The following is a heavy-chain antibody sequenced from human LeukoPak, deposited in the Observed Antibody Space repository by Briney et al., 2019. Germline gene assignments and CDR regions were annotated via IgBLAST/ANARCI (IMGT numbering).Heavy chain of an antibody. CDR2: IRYDGSNK. V-gene: IGHV3-30*02. D-gene: IGHD3-3*01. J-gene: IGHJ4*02. CDR1: GFTFSSYG. Sequence: GGSLRLSYAASGFTFSSYGMHWVRQAPGKGLEWVAFIRYDGSNKYYADSVKGRFTISRDNSKNTLYLQMNSLRAEDTAVYYCAKNQSTYYDFWSGYYGFDYWGEGTLVTVSS. CDR3: AKNQSTYYDFWSGYYGFDY.